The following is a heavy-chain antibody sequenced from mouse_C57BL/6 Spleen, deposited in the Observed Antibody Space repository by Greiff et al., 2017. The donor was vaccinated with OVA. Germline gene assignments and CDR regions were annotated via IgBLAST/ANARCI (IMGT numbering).Heavy chain of an antibody. CDR2: IYPGSGNT. V-gene: IGHV1-66*01. D-gene: IGHD2-5*01. CDR3: ARSGYSNPSWFAY. CDR1: GYSFTSYS. Sequence: QVHVKQSGPELVKPGASVKISCKASGYSFTSYSKHWVKQRPGQGLEWIGWIYPGSGNTKYNEKFKGKATLTADTSSSTAYMQLSSLTSEDSAVYYCARSGYSNPSWFAYWGQGTLVTVSA. J-gene: IGHJ3*01.